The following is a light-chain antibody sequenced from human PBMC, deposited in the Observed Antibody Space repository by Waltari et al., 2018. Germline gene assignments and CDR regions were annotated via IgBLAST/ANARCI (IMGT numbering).Light chain of an antibody. CDR1: QSVRSY. V-gene: IGKV3-11*01. J-gene: IGKJ4*01. CDR3: QQRSNWPLT. Sequence: DIVLTQSPATLSLSPGERAPLSGRASQSVRSYLAWFQQKRGQAPRLLIYDASNRATGIPARFSGSGSGTDFTLTISSLEPEDFAVYYCQQRSNWPLTFGGGTKVEIK. CDR2: DAS.